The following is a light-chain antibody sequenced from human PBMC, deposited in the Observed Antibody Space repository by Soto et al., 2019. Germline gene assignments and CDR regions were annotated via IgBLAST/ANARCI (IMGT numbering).Light chain of an antibody. Sequence: EIVMTQSPVTLSVSPGERATLSCRASQSVSSDLAWYHQKPGQAPRLLIYGASTRATGIPARFSGSGSGTEFTLTINSLQSEDFAVYYCQQRSNWPITFGQGTRLEIK. CDR1: QSVSSD. CDR3: QQRSNWPIT. J-gene: IGKJ5*01. V-gene: IGKV3-15*01. CDR2: GAS.